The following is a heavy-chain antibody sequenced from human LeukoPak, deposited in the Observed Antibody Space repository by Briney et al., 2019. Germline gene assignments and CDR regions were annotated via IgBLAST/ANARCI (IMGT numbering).Heavy chain of an antibody. D-gene: IGHD6-19*01. Sequence: GGSLRLSCAASGFTFSSYGMHWVRQAPGKGLEWVSGISWNSGSIGYADSVKGRFTISRDNAKNSLYLQMNSLRAEDTALYYCAKDMAAVAGPYDYWGQGTLVTVSS. CDR3: AKDMAAVAGPYDY. CDR1: GFTFSSYG. J-gene: IGHJ4*02. CDR2: ISWNSGSI. V-gene: IGHV3-9*01.